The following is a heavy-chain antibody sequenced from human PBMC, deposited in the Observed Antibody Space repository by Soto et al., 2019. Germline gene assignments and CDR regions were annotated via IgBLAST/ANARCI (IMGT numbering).Heavy chain of an antibody. D-gene: IGHD6-6*01. CDR3: ARGKQLVSRYYYYGMDV. CDR1: GGSISSGDYY. Sequence: SETLSLTCTVSGGSISSGDYYWSWIRQPPGKGLEWIGYIYYSGSTYYNPSLKSRVTISVDTSKNQFSLKLSSVTAADTAVYFCARGKQLVSRYYYYGMDVWGQGTTVTVSS. CDR2: IYYSGST. J-gene: IGHJ6*02. V-gene: IGHV4-30-4*01.